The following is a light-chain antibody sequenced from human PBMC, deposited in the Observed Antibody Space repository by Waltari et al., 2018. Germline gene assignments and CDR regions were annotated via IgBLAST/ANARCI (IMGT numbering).Light chain of an antibody. CDR2: DAS. J-gene: IGKJ2*01. CDR1: QSVSTY. V-gene: IGKV3-11*01. Sequence: EIVFTQSPATLSLSPGETATLSCSASQSVSTYLTCYQQKPGQAPRLLIYDASRRATGIPARFSGSGSGTDFTLTISSLEPEDFAVYYCQQRGNWPSGYTFGQGTKLEIK. CDR3: QQRGNWPSGYT.